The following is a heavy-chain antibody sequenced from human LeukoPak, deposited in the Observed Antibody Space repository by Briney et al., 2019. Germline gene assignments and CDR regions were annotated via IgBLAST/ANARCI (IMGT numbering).Heavy chain of an antibody. Sequence: GGSLRLSCAASGFTFSSYWMHWVRQAPGKGLVWVSRINSDGSSTSYADSVKGRFTISRDSAKNSLYLQMNSLRAEDTAVYYCARGMGSSRSSIDYWGQGTLVTVSS. D-gene: IGHD1-26*01. J-gene: IGHJ4*02. V-gene: IGHV3-74*01. CDR2: INSDGSST. CDR3: ARGMGSSRSSIDY. CDR1: GFTFSSYW.